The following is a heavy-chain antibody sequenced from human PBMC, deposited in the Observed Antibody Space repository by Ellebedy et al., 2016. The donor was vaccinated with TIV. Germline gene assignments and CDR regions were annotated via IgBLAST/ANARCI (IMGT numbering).Heavy chain of an antibody. Sequence: SETLSLXXTVSGVSITSHYWSWIRQPPGKGLEWVGYIYYTGSTNYNPSLKSRVTISLDTSKNQFSLRLSSVTAADTAVYYCARETPVAAAVTAAFDIWGQGTMVSVS. J-gene: IGHJ3*02. V-gene: IGHV4-59*11. CDR3: ARETPVAAAVTAAFDI. D-gene: IGHD2-2*01. CDR2: IYYTGST. CDR1: GVSITSHY.